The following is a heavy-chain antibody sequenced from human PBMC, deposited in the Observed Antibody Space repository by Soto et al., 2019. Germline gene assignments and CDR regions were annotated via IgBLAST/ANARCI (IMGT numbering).Heavy chain of an antibody. Sequence: EVQLVESGGVVVQPGGSLRLSCAGSGFTFDDYTMHWVRQAPGKGLEWVSLINWDGGDTYYADSVKGRFTISRDNSENSLYLQMNSLTTEDTALYYCSKDKPKYYGMDAWGQGPTVTVSS. J-gene: IGHJ6*02. CDR1: GFTFDDYT. CDR2: INWDGGDT. V-gene: IGHV3-43*01. CDR3: SKDKPKYYGMDA.